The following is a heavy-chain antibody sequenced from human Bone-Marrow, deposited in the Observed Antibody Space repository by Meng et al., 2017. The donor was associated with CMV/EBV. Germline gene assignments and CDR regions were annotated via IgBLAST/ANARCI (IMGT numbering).Heavy chain of an antibody. V-gene: IGHV4-61*01. Sequence: SETLSLTCTVSGYSISSGYYWSWIRQPPGKGLEWIGYIYYSGSTNYNPSLKSRVTISVDTSKNQFSLKLSSVTAADTAVYYCARDGLGGAPDYWGQRTLVTVSS. CDR1: GYSISSGYY. D-gene: IGHD3-16*01. J-gene: IGHJ4*02. CDR2: IYYSGST. CDR3: ARDGLGGAPDY.